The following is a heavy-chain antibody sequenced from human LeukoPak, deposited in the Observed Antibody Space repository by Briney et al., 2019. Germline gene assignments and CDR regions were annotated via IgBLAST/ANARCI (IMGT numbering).Heavy chain of an antibody. V-gene: IGHV3-23*01. CDR1: GFTFSNYG. CDR2: ISGSGGST. J-gene: IGHJ6*03. CDR3: AKDSSSSWTFYYYYYMDV. D-gene: IGHD6-13*01. Sequence: GGSLRLSCAASGFTFSNYGMTWVRQAPGKGLEWVSTISGSGGSTYYADSVKGRFTISRDNSKNTLYLQMNSLRAEDTAVYYCAKDSSSSWTFYYYYYMDVWGKGTTVTVSS.